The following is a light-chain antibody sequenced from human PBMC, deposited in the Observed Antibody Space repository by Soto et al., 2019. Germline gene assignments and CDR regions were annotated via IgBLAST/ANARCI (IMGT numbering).Light chain of an antibody. CDR3: QQYNKWPLT. V-gene: IGKV3-15*01. Sequence: EIVMTQSPATLSVSPGERATLSCRASQSASNNLAWYQQKPGQAPRLLIYVASTRATGIPARFSGSGSGTEFTLTISSLQSEDFAVYYCQQYNKWPLTVGQGTKVEI. J-gene: IGKJ1*01. CDR1: QSASNN. CDR2: VAS.